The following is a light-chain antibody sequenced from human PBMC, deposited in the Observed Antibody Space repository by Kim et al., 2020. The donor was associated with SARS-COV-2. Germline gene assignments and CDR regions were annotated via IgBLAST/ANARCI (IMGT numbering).Light chain of an antibody. CDR2: AAS. CDR1: QYTNTY. V-gene: IGKV1-39*01. Sequence: DSQLTQSPSSLSAPVGDRVTITCRTSQYTNTYLNWYQQKVGKAPKLLIYAASTLQDGVPSRFSGNGSGADFTLTITSLQPEDFATYYCQQSYGSPIFGQGTRLEIK. J-gene: IGKJ5*01. CDR3: QQSYGSPI.